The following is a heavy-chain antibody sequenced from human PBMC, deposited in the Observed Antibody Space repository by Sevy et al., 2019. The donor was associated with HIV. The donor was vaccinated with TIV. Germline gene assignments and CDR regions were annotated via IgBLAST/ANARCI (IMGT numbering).Heavy chain of an antibody. V-gene: IGHV3-30*18. CDR1: GFSFSYYG. J-gene: IGHJ6*02. CDR2: ISHDGINE. Sequence: GGSLRLSCIGSGFSFSYYGIHWVRQSPGKGLDWVALISHDGINEYYAVSVKGRFTISRDNSKNTVYLEMNSLRNEDTAIYYCANAYSGSYSHSYLYALDVWGQWTTVTVSS. D-gene: IGHD1-26*01. CDR3: ANAYSGSYSHSYLYALDV.